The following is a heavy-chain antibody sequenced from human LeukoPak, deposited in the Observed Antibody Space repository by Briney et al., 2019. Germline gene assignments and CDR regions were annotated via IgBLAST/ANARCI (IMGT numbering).Heavy chain of an antibody. CDR2: IKSKTDGGTT. D-gene: IGHD6-13*01. J-gene: IGHJ4*02. CDR1: GFTFSSYS. V-gene: IGHV3-15*07. Sequence: PGGSLRLSCAASGFTFSSYSMNWVRQAPGKGLEWVGRIKSKTDGGTTDYAAPVKGRFTISRDDSKNTLYLQMNSLKTEDTAVYYCTTWLGSSWYPGFDYWGQGTLVTVSS. CDR3: TTWLGSSWYPGFDY.